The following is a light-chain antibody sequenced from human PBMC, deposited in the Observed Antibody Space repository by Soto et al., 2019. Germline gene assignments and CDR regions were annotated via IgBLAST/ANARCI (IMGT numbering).Light chain of an antibody. V-gene: IGLV2-23*01. CDR2: EGS. J-gene: IGLJ1*01. CDR1: SSDVGSYNL. Sequence: QSVLTQPASVSGSPGQSITISCTGTSSDVGSYNLVSWYQQHPGKAPKLMIYEGSERPLGVSNRFSGSKFGNTASLTISGLQAEDEADYFCCSYAGSSTYVFGTGTKVTVL. CDR3: CSYAGSSTYV.